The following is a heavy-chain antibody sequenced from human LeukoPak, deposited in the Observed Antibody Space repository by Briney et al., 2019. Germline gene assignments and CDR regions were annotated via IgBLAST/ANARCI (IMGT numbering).Heavy chain of an antibody. CDR1: GFTFSSYS. CDR3: AREAPYDFWSGLVLYYFDY. V-gene: IGHV3-21*01. D-gene: IGHD3-3*01. Sequence: PGGSLRLSCAASGFTFSSYSMNWVRQAPGKGLEWVSSISSSSYIYYADSVRGRFTISRDNAKNSLYLQMNSLRAEDTAVYYCAREAPYDFWSGLVLYYFDYWGQGTLVTVSS. J-gene: IGHJ4*02. CDR2: ISSSSYI.